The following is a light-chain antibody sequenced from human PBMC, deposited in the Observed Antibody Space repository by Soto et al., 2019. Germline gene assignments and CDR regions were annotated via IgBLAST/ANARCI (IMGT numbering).Light chain of an antibody. Sequence: QSALTQPASVSGSPGQSITISCTGTSNDIGSYNHVSWYQQHPGKAPKLMIYQGSKRPSGISSRFSGSKSGNTASLTISGLRAEDEADYYCSSYIGGSTHMVFGGGTKVTVL. CDR1: SNDIGSYNH. CDR3: SSYIGGSTHMV. CDR2: QGS. J-gene: IGLJ3*02. V-gene: IGLV2-14*02.